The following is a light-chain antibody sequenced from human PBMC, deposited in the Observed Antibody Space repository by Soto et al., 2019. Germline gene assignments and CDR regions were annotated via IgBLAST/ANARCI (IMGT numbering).Light chain of an antibody. CDR1: SSDVGAYND. CDR3: RSYASSITLHV. Sequence: QSALTQPASVSGSPGQWITISCTGTSSDVGAYNDVSWYQQHPGKAPKLLIYEVSNRPSGVSNRLSGSKSGNTASLTISGLQAEDEADYYCRSYASSITLHVFGTGTKLTVL. J-gene: IGLJ1*01. V-gene: IGLV2-14*01. CDR2: EVS.